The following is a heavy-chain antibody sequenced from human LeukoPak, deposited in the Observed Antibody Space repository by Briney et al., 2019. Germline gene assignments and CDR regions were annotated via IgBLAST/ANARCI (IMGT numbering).Heavy chain of an antibody. D-gene: IGHD2-2*01. CDR3: ARGDVYCSSTSCYSWFDP. CDR1: GGSISSHY. V-gene: IGHV4-59*11. Sequence: SETLPLTCTVSGGSISSHYWSWIRQPPGKGLEWIGYIYYSGSTNYNPSLKSRVTISVDTSKNQFSLKLSSVTAADTAVYYCARGDVYCSSTSCYSWFDPWGQGTLVTVSS. CDR2: IYYSGST. J-gene: IGHJ5*02.